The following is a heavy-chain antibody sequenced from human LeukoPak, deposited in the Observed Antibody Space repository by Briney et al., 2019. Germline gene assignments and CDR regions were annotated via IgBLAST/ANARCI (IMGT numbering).Heavy chain of an antibody. CDR1: GFTVSSNY. J-gene: IGHJ4*02. Sequence: GGSLRLSCAASGFTVSSNYMSWIRQAPGKGLEWVSYISSSGSTIYYADSVKGRFTISRDNAKNSLYLQMNSLRAEDTAVYYCARSYSSSWTRAYYFDYWGQGTLVTVSS. CDR2: ISSSGSTI. D-gene: IGHD6-13*01. V-gene: IGHV3-11*04. CDR3: ARSYSSSWTRAYYFDY.